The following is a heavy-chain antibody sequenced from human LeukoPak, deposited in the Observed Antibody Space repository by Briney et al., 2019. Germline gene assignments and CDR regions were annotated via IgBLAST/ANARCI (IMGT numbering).Heavy chain of an antibody. CDR1: GFTFSSYA. CDR3: ASPTLAVAGNAFDI. V-gene: IGHV3-30-3*01. D-gene: IGHD6-19*01. CDR2: ISYDGSNK. Sequence: GGSLRLSCAASGFTFSSYAMHWVRQAPGKGLEWVAVISYDGSNKYYADSVKGRFTISRDNSKNTLYLQMNSLRAEDTAVYYCASPTLAVAGNAFDIWGQGTMVTVSS. J-gene: IGHJ3*02.